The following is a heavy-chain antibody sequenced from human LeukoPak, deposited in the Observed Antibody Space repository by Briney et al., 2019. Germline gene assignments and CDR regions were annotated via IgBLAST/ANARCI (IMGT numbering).Heavy chain of an antibody. CDR3: AGAAYGSYYYYYYYTDV. V-gene: IGHV1-8*03. Sequence: ASVKVSCKASGYTFTSYDINWVRQATGQGLEWMGWMNPNSGNTGYAQKFQGRVTITRNTSISTAYMELSSLRSEDTAVYYCAGAAYGSYYYYYYYTDVWGKGTAVTVSS. CDR2: MNPNSGNT. J-gene: IGHJ6*03. CDR1: GYTFTSYD. D-gene: IGHD1-26*01.